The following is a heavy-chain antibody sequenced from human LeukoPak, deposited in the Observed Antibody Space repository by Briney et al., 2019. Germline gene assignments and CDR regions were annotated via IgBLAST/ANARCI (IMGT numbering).Heavy chain of an antibody. CDR1: GFIFSSFS. CDR3: ARAVVFRGMDV. Sequence: GGSLSLSCAASGFIFSSFSMNWVRQAPGKGLEWVSAISSSGTHIYYADSVKGRFTVSRDNAKNSLYLQMNSLRVEDTAVYYCARAVVFRGMDVWGQGTTVTVSS. J-gene: IGHJ6*02. CDR2: ISSSGTHI. V-gene: IGHV3-21*01. D-gene: IGHD3-10*01.